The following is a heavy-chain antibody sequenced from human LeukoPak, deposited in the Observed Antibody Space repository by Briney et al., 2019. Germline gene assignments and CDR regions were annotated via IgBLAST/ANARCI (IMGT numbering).Heavy chain of an antibody. J-gene: IGHJ4*02. V-gene: IGHV3-74*01. CDR1: GLTFSSYW. Sequence: PGGSLRLSCAASGLTFSSYWMHWVRQAPGKGLVWVSRIDSDGSSTSYADSVKGRFTISRDNAKNSLYLQMNSLRAEDTAVYYCAMRRHCGGDCYGFDYWGQGTLVTVSS. CDR3: AMRRHCGGDCYGFDY. D-gene: IGHD2-21*01. CDR2: IDSDGSST.